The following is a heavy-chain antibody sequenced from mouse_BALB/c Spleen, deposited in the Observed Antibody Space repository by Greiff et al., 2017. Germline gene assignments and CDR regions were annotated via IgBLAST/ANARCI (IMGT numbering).Heavy chain of an antibody. CDR1: GYAFSSYW. CDR2: IYPGDGDT. CDR3: ASYYYGSSNAMDY. Sequence: VQLQQSGAELVRPGSSVKISCKASGYAFSSYWMNWVKQRPGQGLEWIGQIYPGDGDTNYNGKFKGKATLTADKSSSTAYMQLSSLTSEDSAVYFCASYYYGSSNAMDYWGQGTSVTVSS. D-gene: IGHD1-1*01. V-gene: IGHV1-80*01. J-gene: IGHJ4*01.